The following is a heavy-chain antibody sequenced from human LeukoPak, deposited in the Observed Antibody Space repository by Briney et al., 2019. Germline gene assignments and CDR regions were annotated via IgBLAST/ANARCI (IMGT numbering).Heavy chain of an antibody. J-gene: IGHJ4*02. CDR3: ARVLKDWYFDY. CDR2: INHSGST. V-gene: IGHV4-34*01. D-gene: IGHD2-15*01. CDR1: GGSFSGYY. Sequence: PSETLSLTCAVYGGSFSGYYWSWIRQPPGKGLEWIGEINHSGSTNYNPSLKSRVTISVDTSKNQFSLKLSSVTAADTAVYYCARVLKDWYFDYWGQGTLVTVSS.